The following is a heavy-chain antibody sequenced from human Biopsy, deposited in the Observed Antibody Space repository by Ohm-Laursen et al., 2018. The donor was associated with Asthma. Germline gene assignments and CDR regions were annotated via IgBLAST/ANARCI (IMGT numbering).Heavy chain of an antibody. Sequence: SVKVSCKASGDSFSNYAISWVRQAPGQGLEWMGGLIPVLGTPDHAQMFEGRVTITADESTSTAYMELSSLISEDTAVYYCARGYSGSDRIVYYYSGLEVWGQGTTVTVSS. CDR2: LIPVLGTP. CDR3: ARGYSGSDRIVYYYSGLEV. V-gene: IGHV1-69*13. CDR1: GDSFSNYA. D-gene: IGHD5-12*01. J-gene: IGHJ6*02.